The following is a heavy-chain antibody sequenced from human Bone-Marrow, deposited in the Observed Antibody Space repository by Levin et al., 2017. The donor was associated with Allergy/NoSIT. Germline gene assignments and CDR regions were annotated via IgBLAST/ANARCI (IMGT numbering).Heavy chain of an antibody. CDR3: ARGGNWFDP. CDR1: GGSTSNYY. D-gene: IGHD3-10*01. Sequence: GSLRLSCLVSGGSTSNYYWSWIRQPAGKGLEWIGNIFTTWSTNYNPSLKNRVTMSMGPSKNQFSLNLTSVTAADTAVYYCARGGNWFDPWGQGTPVTVSS. J-gene: IGHJ5*02. CDR2: IFTTWST. V-gene: IGHV4-4*07.